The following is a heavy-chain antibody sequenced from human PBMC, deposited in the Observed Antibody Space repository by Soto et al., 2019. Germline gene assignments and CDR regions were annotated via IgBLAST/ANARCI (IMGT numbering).Heavy chain of an antibody. CDR1: GGTFSSHA. V-gene: IGHV1-69*13. J-gene: IGHJ6*02. CDR2: IIPFFKAT. CDR3: ARDVPLNYYDGTYYYYAMDV. D-gene: IGHD3-16*01. Sequence: ASVKVSCKASGGTFSSHAFSWVRQAPGQGLEWIGGIIPFFKATNYAQKFQGRVTITADDSTSTAYMDLSSLRSEDTAVYYCARDVPLNYYDGTYYYYAMDVWGQGTTVTVSS.